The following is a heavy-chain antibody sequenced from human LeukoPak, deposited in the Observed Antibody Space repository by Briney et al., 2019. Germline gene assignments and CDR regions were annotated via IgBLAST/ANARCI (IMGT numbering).Heavy chain of an antibody. D-gene: IGHD4-23*01. CDR3: ARDYGGNSISYYYYYMDV. V-gene: IGHV6-1*01. CDR1: GDSVSSNSAA. CDR2: TYYMSKWYN. J-gene: IGHJ6*03. Sequence: SQTLSLTCAISGDSVSSNSAAWSWIRQSPSRGLEWLGRTYYMSKWYNDYAVSVKSRITINPDTSKNQFSLQLNSVTPEDTAVYYCARDYGGNSISYYYYYMDVWGKGTTVTVSS.